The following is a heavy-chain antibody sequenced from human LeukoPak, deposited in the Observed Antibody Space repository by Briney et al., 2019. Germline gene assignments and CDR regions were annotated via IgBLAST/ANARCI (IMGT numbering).Heavy chain of an antibody. J-gene: IGHJ4*02. CDR1: GFTFTSYG. V-gene: IGHV3-30*02. CDR2: IRYDGSNK. Sequence: PGGSQRLSCAASGFTFTSYGMHWVRQAPGKGLEWVAFIRYDGSNKYYADSVKGRFTISRDNSKITLYLQMNSLRAEDTAVYYCAKGGGEYCSSTSCPVDYWGQGTLVTVSS. D-gene: IGHD2-2*01. CDR3: AKGGGEYCSSTSCPVDY.